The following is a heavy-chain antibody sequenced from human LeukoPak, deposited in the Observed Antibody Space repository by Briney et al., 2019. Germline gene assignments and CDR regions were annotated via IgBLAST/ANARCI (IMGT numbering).Heavy chain of an antibody. V-gene: IGHV3-7*01. Sequence: GGSLRLSCAASGFTVSYYYMSWVRQAPGKGLEWVANIKQDGSEKYYVDSVKGRFTISRDNAKNSLYLQMNILRVEDTAVYYCAGLSGGFYDTNDYAWGQGTLVTVSS. CDR1: GFTVSYYY. CDR3: AGLSGGFYDTNDYA. CDR2: IKQDGSEK. D-gene: IGHD3-22*01. J-gene: IGHJ5*02.